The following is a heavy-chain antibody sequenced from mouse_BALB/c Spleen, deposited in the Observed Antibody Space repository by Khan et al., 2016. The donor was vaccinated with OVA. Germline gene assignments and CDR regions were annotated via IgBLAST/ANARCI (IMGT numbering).Heavy chain of an antibody. CDR3: NTGDGYSAWFAY. J-gene: IGHJ3*01. D-gene: IGHD2-3*01. V-gene: IGHV14-4*02. Sequence: VQLQQAGAELVRSGASVKLSCTGSGFNIKDYYMHWVKQRPEQGLEWIGWIDPENGDTEYAPQFQDKATMTADTSSNTAYLQLSSLTSEDTAVYYCNTGDGYSAWFAYWGQGTLFTVSA. CDR1: GFNIKDYY. CDR2: IDPENGDT.